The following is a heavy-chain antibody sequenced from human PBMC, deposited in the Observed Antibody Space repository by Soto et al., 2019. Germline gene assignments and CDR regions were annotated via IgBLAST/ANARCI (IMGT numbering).Heavy chain of an antibody. J-gene: IGHJ4*02. D-gene: IGHD3-10*01. CDR3: ARAVHTMIRGVRSCVDR. V-gene: IGHV1-2*02. Sequence: ASVKVSCKASGYTFTAYYIHWVRQAPGQGLEWMGWINPNGGGTKYAQRFQGRVTMTRDTSINTAYTELTRLTSDDTAEYYCARAVHTMIRGVRSCVDRWGQGNLVTVSS. CDR1: GYTFTAYY. CDR2: INPNGGGT.